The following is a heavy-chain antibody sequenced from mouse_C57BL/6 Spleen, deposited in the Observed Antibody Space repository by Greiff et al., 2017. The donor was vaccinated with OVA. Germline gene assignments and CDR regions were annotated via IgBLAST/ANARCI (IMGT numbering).Heavy chain of an antibody. Sequence: QVQLQQPGAELVRPGSSVKLSCKASGYTFTSYWMHWVKQRPIQGLEWIGNIDPSDSETHYNQKFKDKATLTVDKSSSTAYMQLSSLTSEDSAVYYGERDYGSSYDLCFDYWGQGTTLTVSA. D-gene: IGHD1-1*01. CDR1: GYTFTSYW. CDR3: ERDYGSSYDLCFDY. CDR2: IDPSDSET. J-gene: IGHJ2*01. V-gene: IGHV1-52*01.